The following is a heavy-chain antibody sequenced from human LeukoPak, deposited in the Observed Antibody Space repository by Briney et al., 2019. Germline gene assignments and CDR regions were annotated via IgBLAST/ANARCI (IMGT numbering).Heavy chain of an antibody. J-gene: IGHJ4*02. Sequence: GGSLRLSCAASGSTFSSYWMSWVRQAPGKGLEWVANIKQDGSEKYYVDSVKGRFTISRDNAKNSLYLQMNSLRAEDTAVYYCARAPRALPFDYWGQGTLVTVSS. CDR1: GSTFSSYW. CDR3: ARAPRALPFDY. V-gene: IGHV3-7*01. CDR2: IKQDGSEK.